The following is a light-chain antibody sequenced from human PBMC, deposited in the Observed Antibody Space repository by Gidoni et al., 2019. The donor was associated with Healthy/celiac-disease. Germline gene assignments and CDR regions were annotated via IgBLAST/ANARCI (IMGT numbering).Light chain of an antibody. CDR2: GNS. CDR3: QSYDSSLSANYV. CDR1: SSNIGAGYD. V-gene: IGLV1-40*01. J-gene: IGLJ1*01. Sequence: QSVLTQPLSVSGAPGQRVPISCTGSSSNIGAGYDVHWYQQLPGTAPKLLIYGNSNRPSGVPDRFSGSKSGTSASLAITGLQAEDEADYYCQSYDSSLSANYVFGTGTKVTVL.